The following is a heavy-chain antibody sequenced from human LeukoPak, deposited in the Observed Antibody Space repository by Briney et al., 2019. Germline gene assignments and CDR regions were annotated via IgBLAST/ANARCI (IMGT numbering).Heavy chain of an antibody. J-gene: IGHJ4*02. CDR3: ASSGGPYDYVWGSQLDY. D-gene: IGHD3-16*01. Sequence: GGSLRLSCAASGFTFSSYWMSWVRQAPGKGLEWVANIKQDGSEKYYVDSVKGRFTISRDNAKNSLYLQMNSLRAEDTAVYYCASSGGPYDYVWGSQLDYWGQGTLVTVSS. CDR1: GFTFSSYW. V-gene: IGHV3-7*01. CDR2: IKQDGSEK.